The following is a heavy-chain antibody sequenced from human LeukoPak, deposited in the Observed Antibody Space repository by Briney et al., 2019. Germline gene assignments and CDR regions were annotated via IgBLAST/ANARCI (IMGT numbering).Heavy chain of an antibody. J-gene: IGHJ3*02. V-gene: IGHV4-61*02. D-gene: IGHD1/OR15-1a*01. CDR3: ARTLQRLFEQGDAFDI. CDR1: GGSISSGSYY. CDR2: IYTSGST. Sequence: PSQTLSLTCTVSGGSISSGSYYWSWIRQPAGKGLEWIGRIYTSGSTNYNPPLKSRVTISVDTSKNQFSLKLSSVTAADTAVYYCARTLQRLFEQGDAFDIWGQGTMVTVSS.